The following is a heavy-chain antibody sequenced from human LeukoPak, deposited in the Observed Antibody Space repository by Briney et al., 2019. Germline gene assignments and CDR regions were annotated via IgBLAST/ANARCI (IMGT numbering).Heavy chain of an antibody. CDR3: ARDYFDILTGYYSVYDH. J-gene: IGHJ4*02. Sequence: GGSLRLSCAASGFTFSSYSMNWVRQAPGKGLEWVSSISTNSDYIYQADSVKGRFSISRDNAKNSLYLQMNSLRAEDTAVYYCARDYFDILTGYYSVYDHWGQGILVTVSS. D-gene: IGHD3-9*01. CDR1: GFTFSSYS. V-gene: IGHV3-21*01. CDR2: ISTNSDYI.